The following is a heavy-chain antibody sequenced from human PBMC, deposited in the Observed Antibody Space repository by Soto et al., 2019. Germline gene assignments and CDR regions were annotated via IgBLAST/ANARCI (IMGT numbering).Heavy chain of an antibody. D-gene: IGHD3-3*01. CDR3: ASTWSGYYYFDS. Sequence: VQLVESGGGLVKPGGSLRLSCAASGFTFSSYSMHWVRQAPGKGLEWVAVISYDGSNRYYGDSVKGRFTISRDNSKNTVYLQMNSLRVEDTAVYYCASTWSGYYYFDSWGQGTLVTVSS. V-gene: IGHV3-30*03. CDR2: ISYDGSNR. CDR1: GFTFSSYS. J-gene: IGHJ4*02.